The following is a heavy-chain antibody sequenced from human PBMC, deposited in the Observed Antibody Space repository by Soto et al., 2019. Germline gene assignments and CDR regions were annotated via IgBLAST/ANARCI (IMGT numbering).Heavy chain of an antibody. CDR1: GFTFTSYD. CDR2: MNPNSGNT. Sequence: QVQLVQSGAEVKKPGASVKVSCKASGFTFTSYDINWVRQATGQGLEWMGWMNPNSGNTGYAQKFQGRVTMTRNTSISTAYMELSSLRSEDAAVYYCARVPTRLMVRGLPSPPFDYWGQGTLVTVSS. J-gene: IGHJ4*02. D-gene: IGHD3-10*01. CDR3: ARVPTRLMVRGLPSPPFDY. V-gene: IGHV1-8*01.